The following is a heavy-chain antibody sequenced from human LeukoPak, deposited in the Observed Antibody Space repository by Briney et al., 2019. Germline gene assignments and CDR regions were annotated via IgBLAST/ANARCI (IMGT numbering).Heavy chain of an antibody. CDR2: IYHSARS. J-gene: IGHJ4*02. Sequence: PSETLSLTCTVSGDSVSSSYWSWIRQPPGKGLECLGNIYHSARSDYNPSLKSRVTISLDTSSNQVSLRLTSVTAADTAVYYCARGLSRAVRGAPFSYWGQGTLVTVSS. CDR1: GDSVSSSY. CDR3: ARGLSRAVRGAPFSY. V-gene: IGHV4-59*02. D-gene: IGHD3-10*01.